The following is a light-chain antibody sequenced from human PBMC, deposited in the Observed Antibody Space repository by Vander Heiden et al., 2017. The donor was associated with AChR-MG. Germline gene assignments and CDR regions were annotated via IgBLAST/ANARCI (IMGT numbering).Light chain of an antibody. CDR2: ESS. J-gene: IGKJ1*01. CDR3: QQYYYWGS. V-gene: IGKV3-15*01. Sequence: EIPMTQSPATLSVSPGERATLSCRASQSVSSNVAWYQQKPGQPHRLLIYESSTRATGIPARFSGSGSDTEFTLTISSLQSEDFAVYYCQQYYYWGSFGQGTKVEIQ. CDR1: QSVSSN.